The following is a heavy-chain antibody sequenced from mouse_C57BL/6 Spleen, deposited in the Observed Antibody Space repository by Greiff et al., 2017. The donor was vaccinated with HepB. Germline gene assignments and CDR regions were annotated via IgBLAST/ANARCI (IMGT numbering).Heavy chain of an antibody. V-gene: IGHV5-17*01. D-gene: IGHD1-1*01. CDR2: ISGGSSTI. J-gene: IGHJ4*01. Sequence: EVKLVESGGGLVKPGGSLKLSCAASGFTFSDYGMHWVRQAPEKGLEWVAYISGGSSTIYYADTVKGRFTISRDNAKNTLFLQMTSLRSEDTAMYYCARPYGSSYNAMDYWGQGTSVTVSS. CDR3: ARPYGSSYNAMDY. CDR1: GFTFSDYG.